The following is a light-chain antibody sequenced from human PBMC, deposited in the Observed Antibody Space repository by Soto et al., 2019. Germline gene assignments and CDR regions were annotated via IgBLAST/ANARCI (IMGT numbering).Light chain of an antibody. CDR1: QSVTNSF. J-gene: IGKJ2*01. Sequence: IVLAQSPGTLSLSAGERVALSWRASQSVTNSFLAWYQKKPGQAPRLLLYGASRRATGIPARFSGSGSGTDLALTISTLQSEDFAAYYYQQYNHCPPYTFGQGTKVYIK. V-gene: IGKV3-20*01. CDR2: GAS. CDR3: QQYNHCPPYT.